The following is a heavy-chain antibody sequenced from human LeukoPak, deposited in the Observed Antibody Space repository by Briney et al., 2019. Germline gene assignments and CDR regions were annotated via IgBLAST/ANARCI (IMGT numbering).Heavy chain of an antibody. Sequence: SETLSLTCAVSGGSMSIYYWSFIRQPAGKGLEWLGRIHTTGTTYYNPSLKSRVSMSVDTSRNQFSLRLTSVTAADTAVYYCARGGYYSNFDYWGQGTLVTVSS. J-gene: IGHJ4*02. CDR3: ARGGYYSNFDY. CDR1: GGSMSIYY. D-gene: IGHD3-3*01. V-gene: IGHV4-59*10. CDR2: IHTTGTT.